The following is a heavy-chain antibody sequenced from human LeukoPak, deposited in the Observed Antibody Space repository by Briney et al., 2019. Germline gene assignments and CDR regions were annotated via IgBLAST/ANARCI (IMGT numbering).Heavy chain of an antibody. D-gene: IGHD2-2*01. CDR3: ARGGLYCSSTSCYGVDY. Sequence: ASVKVSCKASGYTFTSYGISWVRQAPGQGLEWMGWISAYNGNTSYAQKLQGRVTMTTDTSTSTVYMELRSLRSDDTAVYFCARGGLYCSSTSCYGVDYWGQGTLVTVSS. V-gene: IGHV1-18*01. CDR2: ISAYNGNT. CDR1: GYTFTSYG. J-gene: IGHJ4*02.